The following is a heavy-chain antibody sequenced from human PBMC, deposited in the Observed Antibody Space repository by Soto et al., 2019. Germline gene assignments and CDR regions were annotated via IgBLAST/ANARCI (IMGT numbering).Heavy chain of an antibody. J-gene: IGHJ4*02. V-gene: IGHV4-39*02. CDR1: GGSINSNNYY. CDR2: IYYDGST. Sequence: SETLSLTCTVSGGSINSNNYYWAWIHQPPGKGLAWIASIYYDGSTYYNPSLKSRVSISVDTSKNHFSLKLSSATAADTAVYYCAKVVVAATRHTDFDSWGQGTPVTVSS. D-gene: IGHD2-15*01. CDR3: AKVVVAATRHTDFDS.